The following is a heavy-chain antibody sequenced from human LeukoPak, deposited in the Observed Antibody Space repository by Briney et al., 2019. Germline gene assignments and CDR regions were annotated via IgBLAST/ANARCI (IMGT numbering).Heavy chain of an antibody. CDR1: GGSISSGDYY. Sequence: SETLSLTCTVSGGSISSGDYYWSWIRQPPGKGLEWIGYIYHSGSTYYNPSLKSRVTISVDRSKNQFSLKLSSVTAADTAVYYCARGYCSSTSCWFDPWGQGTLVTVSS. D-gene: IGHD2-2*01. CDR2: IYHSGST. J-gene: IGHJ5*02. CDR3: ARGYCSSTSCWFDP. V-gene: IGHV4-30-2*01.